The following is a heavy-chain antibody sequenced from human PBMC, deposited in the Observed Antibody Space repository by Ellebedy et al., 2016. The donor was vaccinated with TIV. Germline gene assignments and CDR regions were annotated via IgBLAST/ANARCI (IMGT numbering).Heavy chain of an antibody. CDR1: GGSISGYY. V-gene: IGHV4-59*01. Sequence: PSETLSLTCTVSGGSISGYYWSWIRQPPGRGLEWIGYTHSSGSTKYNPSLKSRVTISVDTSKNQFSLKLNSVTAADTAVYYCARALRLAGSAWPDWFAPWGQGTLVTVSS. CDR2: THSSGST. J-gene: IGHJ5*02. CDR3: ARALRLAGSAWPDWFAP. D-gene: IGHD2-15*01.